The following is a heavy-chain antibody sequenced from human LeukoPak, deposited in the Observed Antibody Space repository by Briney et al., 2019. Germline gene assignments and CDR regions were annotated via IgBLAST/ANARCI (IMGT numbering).Heavy chain of an antibody. CDR1: GGSFSDYF. V-gene: IGHV4-34*01. Sequence: SETLSLTCAVYGGSFSDYFWGWIRQPPGKGLEWIGEINHSGRTYYNPSLKSRVTISVDTSKNQFSLKLSSVTAADTAVYYCARGRRRGYCSSTSCYLFRVAARESNYFDYWGQGTLVTVSS. J-gene: IGHJ4*02. D-gene: IGHD2-2*01. CDR2: INHSGRT. CDR3: ARGRRRGYCSSTSCYLFRVAARESNYFDY.